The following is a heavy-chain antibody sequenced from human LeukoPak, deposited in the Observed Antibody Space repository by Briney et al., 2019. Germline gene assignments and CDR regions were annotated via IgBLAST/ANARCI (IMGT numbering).Heavy chain of an antibody. J-gene: IGHJ3*02. Sequence: SETLSLTCTVSGGSISSSSYYWGWIRQPPGKGLEWIGSIYYSGSTYYNPSLKSRVTISVDTSKNQFSLKLSSVTAADTVVYYCARSLWTSGYKGAPIWGQGTMVTVSS. CDR1: GGSISSSSYY. V-gene: IGHV4-39*01. CDR3: ARSLWTSGYKGAPI. D-gene: IGHD3-22*01. CDR2: IYYSGST.